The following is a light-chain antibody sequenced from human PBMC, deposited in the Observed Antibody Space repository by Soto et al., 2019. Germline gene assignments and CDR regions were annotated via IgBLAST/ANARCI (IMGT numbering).Light chain of an antibody. CDR3: CSYAGSSTS. J-gene: IGLJ3*02. CDR1: SSDVGSYNL. CDR2: EVS. V-gene: IGLV2-23*02. Sequence: QSVLTQPASVSGSPGQSITISCTGTSSDVGSYNLVSWFQQHPGKAPKLMIYEVSKRPSGVSNRFSGSRSGNTASLTISGLQAEDEAVYNCCSYAGSSTSFGGGTKLTVL.